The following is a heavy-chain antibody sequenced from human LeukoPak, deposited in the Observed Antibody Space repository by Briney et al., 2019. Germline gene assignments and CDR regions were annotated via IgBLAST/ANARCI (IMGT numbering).Heavy chain of an antibody. D-gene: IGHD3-3*01. J-gene: IGHJ4*02. Sequence: ASVKVSCKASGYTFTGCYMHWVRQAPGQGLEWMGWINPNSGGTNYAQKFQGRVTMTRDTSISTAYMELSRLRSDDTAVYYCARDTEWPGHYFDYWGQGTLVTVSS. CDR1: GYTFTGCY. CDR2: INPNSGGT. CDR3: ARDTEWPGHYFDY. V-gene: IGHV1-2*02.